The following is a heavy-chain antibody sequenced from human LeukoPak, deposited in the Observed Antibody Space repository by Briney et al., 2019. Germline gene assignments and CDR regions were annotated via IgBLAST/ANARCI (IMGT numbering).Heavy chain of an antibody. Sequence: GASVKVSCKVSRYSLTELSMHWVRQAPGKGLEWMGGFDPEDGETIYAQKFQGRVTMTEDTSTDTAYMELSSLRSEDTAVYYCATVSGWTDYFDYWGQGTLVTVSS. CDR2: FDPEDGET. J-gene: IGHJ4*02. CDR3: ATVSGWTDYFDY. V-gene: IGHV1-24*01. D-gene: IGHD6-19*01. CDR1: RYSLTELS.